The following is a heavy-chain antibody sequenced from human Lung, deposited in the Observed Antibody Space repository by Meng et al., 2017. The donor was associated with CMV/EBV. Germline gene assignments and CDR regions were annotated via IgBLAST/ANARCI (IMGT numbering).Heavy chain of an antibody. J-gene: IGHJ6*02. Sequence: GESLKIFCAASGFTFSRYSMNWVRQAPGKGLEWVSSIRSSSRYIYYTDSVKGRFTISTDNAKTSLYLQMNSLRAEDTAVYYCAREREELITTFGVATSSRYGMDVWGQGTTVTVSS. CDR3: AREREELITTFGVATSSRYGMDV. CDR1: GFTFSRYS. CDR2: IRSSSRYI. V-gene: IGHV3-21*01. D-gene: IGHD3-3*01.